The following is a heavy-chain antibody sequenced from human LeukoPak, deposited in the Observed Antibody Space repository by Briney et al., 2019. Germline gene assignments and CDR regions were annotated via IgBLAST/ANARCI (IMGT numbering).Heavy chain of an antibody. V-gene: IGHV4-59*12. CDR1: GGSISDYY. J-gene: IGHJ4*02. CDR2: FSNSVTN. D-gene: IGHD7-27*01. CDR3: ARGSNWGDY. Sequence: SETLSLTCTVSGGSISDYYSSWIRHPPGKGLEWLGYFSNSVTNNYNSSIKGRVTMSVDTSKNKFSLKLGSVTAADTAVYYCARGSNWGDYWGQGTLVTVSS.